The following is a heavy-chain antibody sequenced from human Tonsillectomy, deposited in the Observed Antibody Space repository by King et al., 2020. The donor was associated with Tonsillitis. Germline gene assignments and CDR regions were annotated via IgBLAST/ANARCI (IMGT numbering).Heavy chain of an antibody. CDR3: ARAYYYDSSGYYYGWFDP. J-gene: IGHJ5*02. CDR2: INHSGST. CDR1: GGSFSGYY. Sequence: VQLQQWGAGLLKPSETLSLTCAVSGGSFSGYYWSWIRQPPGKGLEWIGEINHSGSTNYNPSLKSRVTISVDTSKNQFSLKLSSVTAADTAVYYCARAYYYDSSGYYYGWFDPWGQGTLVTVSS. V-gene: IGHV4-34*01. D-gene: IGHD3-22*01.